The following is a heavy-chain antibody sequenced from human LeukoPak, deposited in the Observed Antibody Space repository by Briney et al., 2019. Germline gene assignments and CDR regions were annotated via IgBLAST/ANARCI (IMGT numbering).Heavy chain of an antibody. CDR3: ARTELRFLEWPGAFDI. CDR2: INPRSGGT. J-gene: IGHJ3*02. D-gene: IGHD3-3*01. Sequence: ASVKVSCQASGYTFTAYYMHWVRQAPGQGLEWMGWINPRSGGTNYPQKFQGRVTMTRDTSISTAYMELSRLRSDDTAMYYCARTELRFLEWPGAFDIWGQGTMVTVSS. CDR1: GYTFTAYY. V-gene: IGHV1-2*02.